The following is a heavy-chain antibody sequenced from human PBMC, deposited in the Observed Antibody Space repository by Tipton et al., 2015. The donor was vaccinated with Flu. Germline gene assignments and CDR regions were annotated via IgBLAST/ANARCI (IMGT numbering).Heavy chain of an antibody. CDR2: VYWSGST. J-gene: IGHJ4*02. D-gene: IGHD5-18*01. CDR1: GASIRGPDNF. CDR3: VRTGYSYSWENASFFDS. V-gene: IGHV4-39*02. Sequence: GLVKPSEALSLTCTVSGASIRGPDNFWGWIRQPPGSGLEWIGSVYWSGSTYLNPSLQRRVSISVDTSQNHFSLRLRSVTAADTAVYYCVRTGYSYSWENASFFDSWGLGTLVSVSS.